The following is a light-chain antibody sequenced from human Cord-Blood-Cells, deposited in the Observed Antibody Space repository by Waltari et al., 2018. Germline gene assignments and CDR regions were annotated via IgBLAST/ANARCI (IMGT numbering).Light chain of an antibody. CDR2: GAF. J-gene: IGKJ2*03. Sequence: EIVMTQSPATLSVSPGERATLSCRASQSVSSNLAWYQQKPGQAPRLLIYGAFTRATGIPARFSGSGSGTEFTLTISSLQSEDFAVYDCQQYNNWPPASFGQGTKLEIK. CDR1: QSVSSN. V-gene: IGKV3-15*01. CDR3: QQYNNWPPAS.